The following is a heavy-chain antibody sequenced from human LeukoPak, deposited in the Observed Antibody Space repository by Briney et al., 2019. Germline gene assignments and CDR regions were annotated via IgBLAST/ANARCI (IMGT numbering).Heavy chain of an antibody. CDR3: ARFQRLWGNWLDP. CDR1: GYYFVNYW. J-gene: IGHJ5*02. CDR2: IYPGDSDT. Sequence: GESLKISCQGSGYYFVNYWIAWVRQMPGKGLEWMGTIYPGDSDTRYSPSFQGQVTISADKSITTAYLQWSSLKTSDTAIYYCARFQRLWGNWLDPWGQGTLVTVSS. V-gene: IGHV5-51*01. D-gene: IGHD7-27*01.